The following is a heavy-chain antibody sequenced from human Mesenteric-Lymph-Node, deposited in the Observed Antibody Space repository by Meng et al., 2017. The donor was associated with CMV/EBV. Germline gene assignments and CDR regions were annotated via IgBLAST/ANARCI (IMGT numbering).Heavy chain of an antibody. CDR3: AKLDYDILTAFDY. J-gene: IGHJ4*02. Sequence: CAASGFTFSNYAMSWVRQAPGKGLERVSAISGSGGSTYYADSVKGRFTISRDNSKNTLYLQMNRLRAEDTAVYYCAKLDYDILTAFDYWGQGTLVTVSS. D-gene: IGHD3-9*01. CDR2: ISGSGGST. CDR1: GFTFSNYA. V-gene: IGHV3-23*01.